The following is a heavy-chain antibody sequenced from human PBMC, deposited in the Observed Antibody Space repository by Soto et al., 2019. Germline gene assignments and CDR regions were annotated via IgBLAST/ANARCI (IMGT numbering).Heavy chain of an antibody. CDR2: ISGGGGST. J-gene: IGHJ4*02. V-gene: IGHV3-23*01. Sequence: PGGSLRLSCAASGFTFSSYAMSWVRQAPGKGLEWVSVISGGGGSTYYADSVKGRFTISRDNSKSTLYLQMNSLRADDTAVYYCAKGPYSGNYLYFDYWGQGTLVTVSS. CDR1: GFTFSSYA. D-gene: IGHD1-26*01. CDR3: AKGPYSGNYLYFDY.